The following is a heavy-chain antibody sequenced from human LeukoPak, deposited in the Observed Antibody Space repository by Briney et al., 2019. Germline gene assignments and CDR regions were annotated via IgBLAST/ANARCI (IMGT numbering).Heavy chain of an antibody. J-gene: IGHJ4*02. D-gene: IGHD1-26*01. CDR3: ARASGSYYGDSNDY. Sequence: GGSLRLSCAASGFTFSSYGMHWVRQAPGKGLEWVAVIWYDGSNKYYADSVKGRFTISRDNSKNTLYLQMNSLRAEDTAVYYCARASGSYYGDSNDYWGQGTLVTVSS. CDR2: IWYDGSNK. V-gene: IGHV3-33*01. CDR1: GFTFSSYG.